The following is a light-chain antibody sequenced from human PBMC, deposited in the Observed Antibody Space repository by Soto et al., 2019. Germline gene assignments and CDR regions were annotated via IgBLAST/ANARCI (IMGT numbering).Light chain of an antibody. CDR1: SGHSSYA. CDR3: QTWGTGIRV. CDR2: LNSDGSH. Sequence: QSVLTQSPSASASLGASVKLTCTLSSGHSSYAIAWHQQQPEKGPRYLMKLNSDGSHSKGDGIPDRFSGSSSGAERYLTISSRQSEDEADYYCQTWGTGIRVFGGGTKLTVL. V-gene: IGLV4-69*01. J-gene: IGLJ3*02.